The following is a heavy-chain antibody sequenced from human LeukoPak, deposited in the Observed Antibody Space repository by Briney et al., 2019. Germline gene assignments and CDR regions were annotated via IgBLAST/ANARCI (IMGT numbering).Heavy chain of an antibody. V-gene: IGHV4-4*02. J-gene: IGHJ4*02. Sequence: PSETLSLTCAVSGGSISSSNWWSWVRQPPGRGLEWIWEIYHSGSTNYKPSLKSRVTISVDKSKNQFSLKLSSVTAADTAVYYCARDRGLRNWGSDGGYFDYWGQGTLVTVSS. D-gene: IGHD3-16*01. CDR3: ARDRGLRNWGSDGGYFDY. CDR2: IYHSGST. CDR1: GGSISSSNW.